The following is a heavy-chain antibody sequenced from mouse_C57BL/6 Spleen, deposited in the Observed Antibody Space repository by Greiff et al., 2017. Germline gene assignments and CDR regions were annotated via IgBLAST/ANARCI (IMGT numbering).Heavy chain of an antibody. CDR2: ISSGSSTI. D-gene: IGHD1-1*01. CDR3: ARRNYGGYYAMDY. CDR1: GFTFSDYG. Sequence: EVMLVESGGGLVKPGGSLKLSCAASGFTFSDYGMHWVRQAPEKGLEWVAYISSGSSTIYYADTVKGRFTISRDNAKNTLFLQMTSLGSEDTAMYYCARRNYGGYYAMDYWGQGTSVTVSS. V-gene: IGHV5-17*01. J-gene: IGHJ4*01.